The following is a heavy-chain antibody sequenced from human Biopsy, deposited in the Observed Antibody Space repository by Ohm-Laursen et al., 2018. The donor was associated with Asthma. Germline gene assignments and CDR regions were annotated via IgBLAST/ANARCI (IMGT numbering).Heavy chain of an antibody. CDR3: ARTYYDFLTGQVKDVFGV. V-gene: IGHV1-3*01. CDR1: GYTFISYA. Sequence: ATVKISCKASGYTFISYAIHWVRQAPGHRLEWMGWINAGNGNTKYSQKFQGRVTITRDTSASTAYMELRSLRSEDTATYYCARTYYDFLTGQVKDVFGVWGQGTMVTVSS. CDR2: INAGNGNT. J-gene: IGHJ3*01. D-gene: IGHD3-9*01.